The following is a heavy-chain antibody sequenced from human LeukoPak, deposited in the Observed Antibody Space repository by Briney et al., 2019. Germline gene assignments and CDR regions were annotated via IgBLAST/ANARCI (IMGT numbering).Heavy chain of an antibody. V-gene: IGHV4-30-2*01. J-gene: IGHJ4*02. CDR1: VGSISSGGYY. CDR2: IYHSGST. CDR3: ARRGYGGNIDPYYFAY. D-gene: IGHD4-23*01. Sequence: PSQTLSLTCTVSVGSISSGGYYWSWIRQPPGKGLEWIGYIYHSGSTYYNPSLKSRVTISVDRSKNQCSLKLSSVTAAQTAVYYRARRGYGGNIDPYYFAYWRQGTLVPVSS.